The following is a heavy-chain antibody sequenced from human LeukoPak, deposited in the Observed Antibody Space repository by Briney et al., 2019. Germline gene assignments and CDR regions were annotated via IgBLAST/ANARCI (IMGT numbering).Heavy chain of an antibody. J-gene: IGHJ4*02. D-gene: IGHD3-22*01. CDR3: AKDVRRYYDSSGPLDY. CDR1: GFTFSSYG. Sequence: GRSLRLSCAASGFTFSSYGMHWVRKAPGKGLEWVAVISYDGSNKYYADSVKGRFTISRDNSKNTLYLQMNSLSAEDTAVYYCAKDVRRYYDSSGPLDYWGQGTLVTVSS. CDR2: ISYDGSNK. V-gene: IGHV3-30*18.